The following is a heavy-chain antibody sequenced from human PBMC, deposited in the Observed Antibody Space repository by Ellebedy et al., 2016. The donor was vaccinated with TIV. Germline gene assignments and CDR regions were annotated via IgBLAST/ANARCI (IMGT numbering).Heavy chain of an antibody. CDR1: GGSISSHY. D-gene: IGHD6-19*01. V-gene: IGHV4-59*11. CDR3: ARVLRFPSSGWSGFHYYFDS. J-gene: IGHJ4*02. CDR2: IYNSGGT. Sequence: SETLSLTCTVSGGSISSHYWSWIRQPPGKGLEWIGYIYNSGGTNYSPSLRSRLTISLDASKNQFSLKLSSVTAADTAMYYCARVLRFPSSGWSGFHYYFDSWGQGTLVTVSS.